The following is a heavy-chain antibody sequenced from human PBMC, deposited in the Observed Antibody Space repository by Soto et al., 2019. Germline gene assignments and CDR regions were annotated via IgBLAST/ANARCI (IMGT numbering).Heavy chain of an antibody. CDR1: GFSLTTSGVG. V-gene: IGHV2-5*02. CDR2: IFWDDDR. Sequence: QITLKESGPPLVKPTQTLTLTCTFSGFSLTTSGVGVNWIRQPPGKALEWLAIIFWDDDRRYSPSLKSRLTIXXXPSXXHVXXXXTNMDPXXXAXXXXXXXXXXXXXMXYWDYWGQGTLVTVSS. D-gene: IGHD2-15*01. CDR3: XXXXXXXXXMXYWDY. J-gene: IGHJ4*02.